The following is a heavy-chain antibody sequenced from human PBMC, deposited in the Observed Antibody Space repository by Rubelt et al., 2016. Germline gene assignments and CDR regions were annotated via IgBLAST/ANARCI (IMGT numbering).Heavy chain of an antibody. Sequence: QVQLVQSGAEVKKPGASVKVSCKASGYTFTSYYMHWVRQAPGQGLAWMGIINPSGGSTSYAKKFQGRVTMTRDTSTSTAYMELRSLRPDDTAVYYCARDSGRPRGGGHDYWGQGTLVTVSS. CDR1: GYTFTSYY. J-gene: IGHJ4*02. CDR2: INPSGGST. CDR3: ARDSGRPRGGGHDY. V-gene: IGHV1-46*01. D-gene: IGHD1-26*01.